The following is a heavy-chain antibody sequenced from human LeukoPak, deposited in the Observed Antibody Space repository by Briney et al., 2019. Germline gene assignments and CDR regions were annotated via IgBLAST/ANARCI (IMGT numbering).Heavy chain of an antibody. J-gene: IGHJ4*02. Sequence: PGGSLRLSCAASGFTFDDYAMHWVRQAPGKGLEWVSGISWNSGSIDYADSVKGRFTISRDNAKNSLYLQMNSLRDEDMALYYCAKDSRSVSGVIAAGTFDYWGQGTLVTVSS. D-gene: IGHD6-13*01. CDR2: ISWNSGSI. V-gene: IGHV3-9*03. CDR1: GFTFDDYA. CDR3: AKDSRSVSGVIAAGTFDY.